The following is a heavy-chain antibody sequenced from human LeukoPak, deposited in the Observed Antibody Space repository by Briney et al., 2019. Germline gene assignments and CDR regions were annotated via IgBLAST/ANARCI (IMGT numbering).Heavy chain of an antibody. CDR1: GFTFSSYS. CDR3: ARDNWAGYSSSWYPDAFDI. CDR2: ISSSSSTI. V-gene: IGHV3-48*01. D-gene: IGHD6-13*01. J-gene: IGHJ3*02. Sequence: GGSLRLSCEASGFTFSSYSMNWVRQAPGKGLEWVSYISSSSSTIYYADSVKGRFTISRDNAKNSLYLQMNSLRAEDTAVYYCARDNWAGYSSSWYPDAFDIWGQGTMVTVSS.